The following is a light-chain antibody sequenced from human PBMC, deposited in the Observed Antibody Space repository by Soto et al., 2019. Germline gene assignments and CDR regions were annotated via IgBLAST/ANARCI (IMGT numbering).Light chain of an antibody. J-gene: IGLJ1*01. V-gene: IGLV3-21*02. CDR3: QVWDSVSDHYV. CDR2: DDD. Sequence: SYELTQPPSVSVAPGQTAMITCWGDDIESKNVNWYQQKPGQAPVLVVYDDDDRPSGIPERFSGSNSGNTATLTISRVEAGDEADYYCQVWDSVSDHYVFGSVTKLTVL. CDR1: DIESKN.